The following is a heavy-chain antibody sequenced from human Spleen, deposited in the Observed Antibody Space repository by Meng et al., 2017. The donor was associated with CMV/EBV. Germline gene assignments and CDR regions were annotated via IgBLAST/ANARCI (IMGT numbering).Heavy chain of an antibody. V-gene: IGHV3-21*01. J-gene: IGHJ4*02. D-gene: IGHD3-3*02. CDR1: GFTFSSYS. CDR3: ARASIDGPDFDY. Sequence: CAASGFTFSSYSMNWVRQDPGKGLEWVSLITSSSDYMYYADSVKGRFTISRDNAKNSLYLQINSLRAEDTAVYYCARASIDGPDFDYWGQGTLVTVSS. CDR2: ITSSSDYM.